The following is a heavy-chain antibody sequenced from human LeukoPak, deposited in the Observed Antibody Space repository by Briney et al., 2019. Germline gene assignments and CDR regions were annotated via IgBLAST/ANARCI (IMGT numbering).Heavy chain of an antibody. CDR2: IYPGDSDT. Sequence: GESLKISCKGSGYSFTSYWIGWVRQMPGKGLEWMGIIYPGDSDTRYSPSFQGQVTISADKSISTAYLQWSSLKASDTAMYYCARSLPLVTPGDYFDYWGQGTLVTVSS. CDR1: GYSFTSYW. CDR3: ARSLPLVTPGDYFDY. J-gene: IGHJ4*02. D-gene: IGHD4-23*01. V-gene: IGHV5-51*01.